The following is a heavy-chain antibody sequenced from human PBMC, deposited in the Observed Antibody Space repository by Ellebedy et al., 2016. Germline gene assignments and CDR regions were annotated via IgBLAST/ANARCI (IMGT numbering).Heavy chain of an antibody. Sequence: GGSLRLXCAASGFTFSDYYMSWIRQAPGKGLEWVSYISSSSSTIYYADSVKGRFTISRDNAKNSLYLQMNSLRAGDTAVYYCARVGAPHTAMAYYYYYMDVWGKGTTVTVSS. CDR1: GFTFSDYY. CDR2: ISSSSSTI. V-gene: IGHV3-11*01. J-gene: IGHJ6*03. CDR3: ARVGAPHTAMAYYYYYMDV. D-gene: IGHD5-18*01.